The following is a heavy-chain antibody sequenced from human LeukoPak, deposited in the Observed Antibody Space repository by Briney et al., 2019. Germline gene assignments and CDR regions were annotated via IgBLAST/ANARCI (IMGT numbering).Heavy chain of an antibody. CDR3: ARSTMIALFDY. CDR1: GGSFSSNY. Sequence: SETLSLTCTVSGGSFSSNYWSWIRQPPGKGLQCIGYIYTSGSTNYNPSLKSRVTISVDTSKNQFSLKLSSVTAADTAVYYCARSTMIALFDYWGQGTLVTVSS. V-gene: IGHV4-4*09. CDR2: IYTSGST. D-gene: IGHD3-22*01. J-gene: IGHJ4*02.